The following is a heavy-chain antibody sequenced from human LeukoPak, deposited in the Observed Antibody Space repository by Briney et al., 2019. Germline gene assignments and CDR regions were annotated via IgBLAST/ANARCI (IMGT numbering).Heavy chain of an antibody. J-gene: IGHJ4*02. CDR3: ANLHSSSFDY. CDR2: IRYDGSNK. D-gene: IGHD6-6*01. Sequence: PGGSLRLSCAASGFTFSSYGMHWVRQAPGKGLEWVAFIRYDGSNKYYADSVKGRFTISRDNSKNTLYLQMNSLRAEDTAVYYCANLHSSSFDYWGQGTLVTVSS. V-gene: IGHV3-30*02. CDR1: GFTFSSYG.